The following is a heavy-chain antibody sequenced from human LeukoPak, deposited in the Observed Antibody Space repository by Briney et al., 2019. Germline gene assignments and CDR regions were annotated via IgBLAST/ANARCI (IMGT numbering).Heavy chain of an antibody. CDR2: ISGSGTSI. V-gene: IGHV3-48*03. CDR3: ARKRSLYSSSWYFDY. CDR1: GFTFSNYE. D-gene: IGHD6-13*01. J-gene: IGHJ4*02. Sequence: GFLRLSCASSGFTFSNYEINWVRQAPGGGLEWMSYISGSGTSIYHANSVKGRFTISRDNAKNSVYLQMNSLRAEDTALYYCARKRSLYSSSWYFDYWGQGTLVTVSS.